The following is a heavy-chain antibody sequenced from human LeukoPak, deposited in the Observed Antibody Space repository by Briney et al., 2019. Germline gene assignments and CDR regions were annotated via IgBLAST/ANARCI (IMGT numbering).Heavy chain of an antibody. J-gene: IGHJ4*02. V-gene: IGHV4-34*01. D-gene: IGHD2-15*01. CDR3: ARAGPRIIDY. CDR1: GGSFSGYY. Sequence: SETLSLTCAVYGGSFSGYYWSWIRQPPGQGLEWIGEINHSGSTNYNPSLKSRVTISVDTSKNQFSLKLSSVTAADTAVYYCARAGPRIIDYWGQGTLVTVSS. CDR2: INHSGST.